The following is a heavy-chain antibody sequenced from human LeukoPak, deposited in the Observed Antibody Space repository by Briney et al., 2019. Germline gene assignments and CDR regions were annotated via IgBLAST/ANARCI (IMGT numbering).Heavy chain of an antibody. CDR3: ARVPQRSGPYYYYYMGV. CDR2: IYTSGST. CDR1: GGSISSYY. J-gene: IGHJ6*03. V-gene: IGHV4-4*09. D-gene: IGHD3-3*01. Sequence: SETLSLTCTVSGGSISSYYWSWIRQPPGKGLEWIGYIYTSGSTNYNPSLKSRVTISVDTSKNQFSLKLSSVTAADTAVYYCARVPQRSGPYYYYYMGVWGKGTTVTVSS.